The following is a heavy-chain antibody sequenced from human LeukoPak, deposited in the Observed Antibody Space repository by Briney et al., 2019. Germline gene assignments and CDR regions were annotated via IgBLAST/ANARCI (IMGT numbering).Heavy chain of an antibody. CDR2: IYPGDSDT. CDR3: ATRIVGAAYYFDY. CDR1: GYSFTSYW. V-gene: IGHV5-51*01. D-gene: IGHD1-26*01. J-gene: IGHJ4*02. Sequence: GESLKISCKGSGYSFTSYWIGWVRQMPGKGLEWMGIIYPGDSDTRYSPSFQGQVAISADKSISTAYLQWSSLKASDTAMYYCATRIVGAAYYFDYWGQGTLVTVSS.